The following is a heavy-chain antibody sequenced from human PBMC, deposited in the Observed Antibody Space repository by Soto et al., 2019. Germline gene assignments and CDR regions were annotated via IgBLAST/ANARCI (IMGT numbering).Heavy chain of an antibody. V-gene: IGHV1-46*01. Sequence: ASVKVSCKASGYTFTSYYMHWVRQAPGQGLEWMGIINPSGGSTSYAQKFQGRVTMTRETSTSTVYMELSSLRSEDTAVYYCARLRITMVRGVSPYAFDIWGQGTMVTVSS. D-gene: IGHD3-10*01. CDR2: INPSGGST. J-gene: IGHJ3*02. CDR1: GYTFTSYY. CDR3: ARLRITMVRGVSPYAFDI.